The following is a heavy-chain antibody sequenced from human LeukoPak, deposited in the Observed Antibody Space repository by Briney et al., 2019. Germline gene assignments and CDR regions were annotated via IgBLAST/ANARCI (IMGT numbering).Heavy chain of an antibody. J-gene: IGHJ4*02. V-gene: IGHV1-18*04. CDR2: ISAYNGNT. CDR3: ARVKGYEAMGDY. D-gene: IGHD5-12*01. CDR1: GYTFTSNY. Sequence: ASVKVSCKASGYTFTSNYIHWVRQAPGQGLEWMGWISAYNGNTNYAQKLQGRVTMTTDTSTSTAYMELRSLRSDDTAVYYCARVKGYEAMGDYWGQGTLVTVSS.